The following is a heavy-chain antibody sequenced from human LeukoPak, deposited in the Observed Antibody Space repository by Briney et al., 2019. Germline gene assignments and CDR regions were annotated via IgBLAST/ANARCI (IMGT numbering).Heavy chain of an antibody. D-gene: IGHD2-2*01. CDR2: INHSGST. J-gene: IGHJ6*02. V-gene: IGHV4-34*01. CDR3: ARDRVVPAGGYYYGMDV. Sequence: PSETLSLTCAVYGGSFSGYYWSWIRQPPGKGLEWIGEINHSGSTNYNPSLKSRVTISVDTSKNQFSLKLSSVTAADTAVYYCARDRVVPAGGYYYGMDVWGQGTTVTVSS. CDR1: GGSFSGYY.